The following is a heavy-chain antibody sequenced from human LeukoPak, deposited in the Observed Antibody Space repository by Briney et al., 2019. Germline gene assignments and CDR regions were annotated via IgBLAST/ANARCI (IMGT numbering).Heavy chain of an antibody. D-gene: IGHD2-15*01. CDR1: GYTFTGYY. V-gene: IGHV1-2*02. CDR2: INPNSGGT. J-gene: IGHJ4*02. CDR3: ASMVDHCSGGSCLG. Sequence: ASVKVSCKASGYTFTGYYMHWVRQAPGQGLEWMGWINPNSGGTNYAQKFQGRVTMTRDTSISTACMELSRLRSDDTAVYYCASMVDHCSGGSCLGWGQGTLVTVSS.